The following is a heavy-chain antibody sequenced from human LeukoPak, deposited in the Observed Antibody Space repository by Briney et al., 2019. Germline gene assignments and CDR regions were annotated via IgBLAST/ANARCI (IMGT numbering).Heavy chain of an antibody. V-gene: IGHV5-51*01. Sequence: GESLKISCKGSGYIFTTYWIGWVRQMPEKGLEWMGIIYPGDSDARYSPSFQGQVTISADKSISPAYLQWSSLKASDTAMYYCARRFSTTDPFDYWGQGTLVTVSS. CDR1: GYIFTTYW. CDR2: IYPGDSDA. D-gene: IGHD4-17*01. CDR3: ARRFSTTDPFDY. J-gene: IGHJ4*02.